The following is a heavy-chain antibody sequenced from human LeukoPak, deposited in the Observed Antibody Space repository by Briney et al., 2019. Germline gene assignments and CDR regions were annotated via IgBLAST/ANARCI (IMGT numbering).Heavy chain of an antibody. V-gene: IGHV3-33*01. CDR2: IWYDGSNK. CDR1: GFTFSSYG. Sequence: GGSLRLSCAASGFTFSSYGMHWVRQAPGKGLEWVAVIWYDGSNKYYADSVKGRFTISRDNSKNTLYLQMNSLRAEDTAVYYCARGAGGLVSYAFDIWGQGTMVTVSS. D-gene: IGHD6-19*01. J-gene: IGHJ3*02. CDR3: ARGAGGLVSYAFDI.